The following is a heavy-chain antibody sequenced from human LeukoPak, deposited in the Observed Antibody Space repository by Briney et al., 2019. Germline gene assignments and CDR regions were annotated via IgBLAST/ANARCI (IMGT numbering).Heavy chain of an antibody. Sequence: GGSLRLSCAASGFTFSDYYMSWIRQAPGKGLEWVSYISSSSSYTNYADSVKGRFTISRDNAKNSLYLQMNSLRAEGTAVYYCARPYSSTYGMDVWGKGTTVTVSS. CDR3: ARPYSSTYGMDV. D-gene: IGHD6-13*01. V-gene: IGHV3-11*06. J-gene: IGHJ6*04. CDR1: GFTFSDYY. CDR2: ISSSSSYT.